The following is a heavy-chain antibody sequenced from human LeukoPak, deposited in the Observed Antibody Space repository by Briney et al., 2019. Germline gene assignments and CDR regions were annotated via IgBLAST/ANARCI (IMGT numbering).Heavy chain of an antibody. J-gene: IGHJ4*02. V-gene: IGHV4-59*13. D-gene: IGHD3-16*01. CDR1: GVSISTNY. CDR3: AGYDHSNYLAY. Sequence: SETLSLTCTVSGVSISTNYWNWIRQSPEKGLEWIGYISNSGSADPHPSLTRRVTISLDPSKNKISLTLNSEAAADTAVYFCAGYDHSNYLAYWGQGARVTVSS. CDR2: ISNSGSA.